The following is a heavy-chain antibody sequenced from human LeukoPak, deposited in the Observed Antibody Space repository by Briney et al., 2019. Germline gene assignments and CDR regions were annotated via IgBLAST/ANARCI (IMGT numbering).Heavy chain of an antibody. Sequence: PGGSLRLSCAASGFTFSNAWMSWVRQAPGKGLEWVSGINWNGGSTGYADSVKGRFTISRDNAKNSLYLQMNSLRAEDTALYYCARVLNSGYSSSHYYWGQGTLVTVSS. D-gene: IGHD6-13*01. CDR2: INWNGGST. CDR1: GFTFSNAW. CDR3: ARVLNSGYSSSHYY. J-gene: IGHJ4*02. V-gene: IGHV3-20*04.